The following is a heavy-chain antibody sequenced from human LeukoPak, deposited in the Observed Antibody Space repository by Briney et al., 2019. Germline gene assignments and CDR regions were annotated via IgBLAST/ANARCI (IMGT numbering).Heavy chain of an antibody. V-gene: IGHV4-59*11. CDR2: ICYSGSI. D-gene: IGHD2-2*01. J-gene: IGHJ6*03. CDR3: ARSCSSTSWRSYYYYMDV. CDR1: GVSISAHF. Sequence: SETLSLTCTVSGVSISAHFLSWIRQPPGKGLEWIWYICYSGSINYNPSPKSRVTISVDKSKNQFSLKLSYVTAADTAVYYCARSCSSTSWRSYYYYMDVWGKGTTVTVSS.